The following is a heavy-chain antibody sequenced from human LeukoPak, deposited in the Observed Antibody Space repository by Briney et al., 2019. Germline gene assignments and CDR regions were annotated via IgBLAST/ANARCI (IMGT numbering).Heavy chain of an antibody. CDR3: ARVRDYDILTGYPEDNWFDP. J-gene: IGHJ5*02. D-gene: IGHD3-9*01. CDR1: GGSISSYY. CDR2: IYYSGST. V-gene: IGHV4-59*12. Sequence: SETLSLTCTVSGGSISSYYWSWIRQPPGKGLEWIGYIYYSGSTYYNPSLKSRVTISVDTSKNQFSLKLSSVTAADTAVYYCARVRDYDILTGYPEDNWFDPWGQGTLVTVSS.